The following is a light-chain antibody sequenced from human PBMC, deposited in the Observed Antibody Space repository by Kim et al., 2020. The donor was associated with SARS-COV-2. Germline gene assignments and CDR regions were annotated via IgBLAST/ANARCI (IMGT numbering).Light chain of an antibody. V-gene: IGKV3-20*01. CDR2: GAS. CDR3: QQYVDTPLT. CDR1: HSVGSNF. Sequence: ENVLTQSPGSLSLSPGERATLSCMASHSVGSNFLAWYQQKPGQAPRILIFGASSRVTGIPDRFSGSGSGTDFTLTISRLEPEDFAVYYCQQYVDTPLTFGGGTKVDIK. J-gene: IGKJ4*01.